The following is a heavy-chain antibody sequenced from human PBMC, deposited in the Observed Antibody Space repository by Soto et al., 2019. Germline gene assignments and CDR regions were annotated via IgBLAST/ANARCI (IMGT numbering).Heavy chain of an antibody. CDR2: ISSNGGST. V-gene: IGHV3-64D*08. CDR3: VKVKIVVVITPEYYFEY. CDR1: GFTFSSYA. J-gene: IGHJ4*02. D-gene: IGHD3-22*01. Sequence: GGSLRLSCSASGFTFSSYAMRWVRQAPGKGLEYVSAISSNGGSTYYADSVKGRFTISRDNSKNTLYLQMSSLRAEDTAVYYCVKVKIVVVITPEYYFEYWGQGTLVTVSS.